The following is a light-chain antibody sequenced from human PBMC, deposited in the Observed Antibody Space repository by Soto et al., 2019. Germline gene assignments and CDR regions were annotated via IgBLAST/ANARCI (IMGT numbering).Light chain of an antibody. CDR2: GTS. V-gene: IGKV3-20*01. CDR3: HQSFGSVWT. Sequence: PGEGATLSCRASQNVVTSHFAWFQQKPGQAPRLLIYGTSIRAPGIPDRFSGSGSGTDFSLTISRLEPEDFAVYFYHQSFGSVWTFGQGTKVEI. J-gene: IGKJ1*01. CDR1: QNVVTSH.